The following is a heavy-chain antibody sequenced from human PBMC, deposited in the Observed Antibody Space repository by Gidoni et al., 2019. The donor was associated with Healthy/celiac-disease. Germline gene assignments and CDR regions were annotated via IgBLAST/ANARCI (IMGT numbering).Heavy chain of an antibody. J-gene: IGHJ4*02. D-gene: IGHD4-17*01. CDR1: GGSISSGSYY. V-gene: IGHV4-61*02. Sequence: QVQLQESGPGLVKPSQTLSLTCTVSGGSISSGSYYWSWIRQPAGKGLEWIGRIYTSGSTNYNPSLKSRVTISVDTSKNQFSLKLSSVTAADTAVYYCARSTVTYLFDYWGQGTLVTVSS. CDR2: IYTSGST. CDR3: ARSTVTYLFDY.